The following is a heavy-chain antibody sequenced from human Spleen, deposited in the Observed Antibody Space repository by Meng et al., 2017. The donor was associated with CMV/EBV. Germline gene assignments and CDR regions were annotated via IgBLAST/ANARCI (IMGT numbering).Heavy chain of an antibody. CDR3: ARDRDILTGPYYFDC. Sequence: SGVTFRDYYMSWIRQAPGRGPEWVSYIVDTGSNMYYADSVKGRFAISRDNAKNVLYLQMNSLRVEDTAVYYCARDRDILTGPYYFDCWGQGALVTVSS. D-gene: IGHD3-9*01. CDR2: IVDTGSNM. V-gene: IGHV3-11*04. J-gene: IGHJ4*02. CDR1: GVTFRDYY.